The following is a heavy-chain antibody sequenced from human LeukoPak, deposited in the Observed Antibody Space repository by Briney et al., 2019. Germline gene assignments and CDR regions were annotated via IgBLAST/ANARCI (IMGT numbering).Heavy chain of an antibody. CDR1: GGSISSYY. D-gene: IGHD5-12*01. Sequence: PSETLSLTCTVPGGSISSYYWSWIRQPPGKGLEWLGSIYYTGNTNYHPSLKSRVTISLDTSKNQFSLKPSSVTAADTAVYYCARGSGYVYYWGQGTLVTVSS. V-gene: IGHV4-59*01. CDR2: IYYTGNT. CDR3: ARGSGYVYY. J-gene: IGHJ4*02.